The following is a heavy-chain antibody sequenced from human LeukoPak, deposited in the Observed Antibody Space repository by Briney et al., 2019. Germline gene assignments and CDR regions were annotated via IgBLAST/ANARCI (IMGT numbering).Heavy chain of an antibody. CDR1: GGSISSYY. CDR3: ASSSYYYDSSGYSRFDY. V-gene: IGHV4-4*07. J-gene: IGHJ4*02. CDR2: IYTSGST. Sequence: SETLSLTCTVSGGSISSYYWSWIRQPAGKGLEWIGRIYTSGSTNYSPSLKSRVTMSVDTSKNQFSLKLSSVTAADTAVYYCASSSYYYDSSGYSRFDYWGQGTLVTVSA. D-gene: IGHD3-22*01.